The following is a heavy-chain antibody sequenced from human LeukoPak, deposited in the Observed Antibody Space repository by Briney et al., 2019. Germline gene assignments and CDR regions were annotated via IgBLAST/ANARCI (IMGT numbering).Heavy chain of an antibody. CDR1: RGSVSGYD. V-gene: IGHV4-34*01. D-gene: IGHD6-13*01. J-gene: IGHJ4*02. CDR3: ARARAAANY. Sequence: SETLSLTCAVYRGSVSGYDWGSIRPHPVNGLEWIGEINHSGSTNYNPSLKSRVTISVDTSKNQFSLKLSSVTAADTAVYYCARARAAANYWGQGTLVTVSS. CDR2: INHSGST.